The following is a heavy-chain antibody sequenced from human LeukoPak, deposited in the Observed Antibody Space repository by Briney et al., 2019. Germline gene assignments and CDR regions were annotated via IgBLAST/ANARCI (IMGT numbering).Heavy chain of an antibody. D-gene: IGHD1-26*01. Sequence: GGSLRLSCAASGFTFSSYSMNWVRQAPGKGLEWVSCISSSSSYIYYADSVKGRFTISGDNAKNSLYLQMNSLRAEDTAVYYCAREDDVGASDFDYWGQGTLVTVSS. CDR1: GFTFSSYS. J-gene: IGHJ4*02. CDR2: ISSSSSYI. CDR3: AREDDVGASDFDY. V-gene: IGHV3-21*01.